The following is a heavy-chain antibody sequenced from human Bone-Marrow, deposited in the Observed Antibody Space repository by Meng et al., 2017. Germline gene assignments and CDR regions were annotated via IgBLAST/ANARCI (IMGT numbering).Heavy chain of an antibody. Sequence: GESLKISCTASGFTFGDYAMSWFRQAPGTGLEWVGFVRRKAYGGRTEYAASVKGRFTISRDNAKNTLYLHMNSLRAEDTAVYYCAREGLCYGDYYGQDYWGQGTLVTVSS. D-gene: IGHD4-17*01. CDR1: GFTFGDYA. CDR3: AREGLCYGDYYGQDY. V-gene: IGHV3-49*03. CDR2: VRRKAYGGRT. J-gene: IGHJ4*02.